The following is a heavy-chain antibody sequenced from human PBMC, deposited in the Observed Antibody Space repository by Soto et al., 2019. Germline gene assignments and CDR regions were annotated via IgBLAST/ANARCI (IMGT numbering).Heavy chain of an antibody. J-gene: IGHJ4*02. Sequence: QVQLQESGPGLVKPSQTLSLTCTVSGGSISTVNYWWSWIRQSPDMGLEWIGHIYNGGCTYNNPSLESRVTXSXDTSKNQLSLTLSSVSAADTAVYYCARGPSGDKVDSWGQGTLVTVSS. CDR2: IYNGGCT. CDR3: ARGPSGDKVDS. CDR1: GGSISTVNYW. D-gene: IGHD3-10*01. V-gene: IGHV4-30-4*01.